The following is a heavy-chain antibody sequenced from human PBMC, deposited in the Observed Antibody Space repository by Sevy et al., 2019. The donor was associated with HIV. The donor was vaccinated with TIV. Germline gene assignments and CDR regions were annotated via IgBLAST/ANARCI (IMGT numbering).Heavy chain of an antibody. CDR1: GFDFGKYA. D-gene: IGHD3-22*01. Sequence: GGSLRLSCAASGFDFGKYAISWVRQSPGKGLEWISVISGSGDGIKYADSVKGRFTISRDSSKNMLFLQMNSLRVEDTAVYYCARSRRGTYCDCSVTFQPADSWGQGTLVTVSS. CDR2: ISGSGDGI. V-gene: IGHV3-23*01. CDR3: ARSRRGTYCDCSVTFQPADS. J-gene: IGHJ5*01.